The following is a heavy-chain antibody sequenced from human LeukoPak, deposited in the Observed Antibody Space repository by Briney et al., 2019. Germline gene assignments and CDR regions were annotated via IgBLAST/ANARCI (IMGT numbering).Heavy chain of an antibody. CDR3: AKVPRQHDNWFDP. CDR2: LTDSGGTT. J-gene: IGHJ5*02. D-gene: IGHD6-13*01. V-gene: IGHV3-23*01. Sequence: PGGSLRLSCVASGFTFSSYAMGWVRQAPGKRPEWVSSLTDSGGTTYYVDSVKGRFTISRDDAKNSLYLQMNSLRAEDTAVYYCAKVPRQHDNWFDPWGQGTLVTVSS. CDR1: GFTFSSYA.